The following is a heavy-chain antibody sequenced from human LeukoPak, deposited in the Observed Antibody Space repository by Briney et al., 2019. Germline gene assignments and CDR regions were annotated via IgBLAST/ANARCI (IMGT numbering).Heavy chain of an antibody. J-gene: IGHJ4*02. CDR1: GGSISSYY. Sequence: TSETLSLTCTVSGGSISSYYWSWIRQPPGKGLERIGYVYYSGSTNYNPSLKSRVTISVDTSKNQFSLKLSSVTAADTAVYYCARARLAAAGHDYWGQGTLVTVSS. V-gene: IGHV4-59*01. CDR2: VYYSGST. CDR3: ARARLAAAGHDY. D-gene: IGHD6-13*01.